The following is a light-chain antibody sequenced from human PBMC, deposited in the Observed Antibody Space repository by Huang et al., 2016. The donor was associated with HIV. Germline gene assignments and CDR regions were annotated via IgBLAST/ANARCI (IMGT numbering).Light chain of an antibody. Sequence: DIQMTQSPSTLSASVGDRVTITCRASQSISNWLSWYQQKPGKAPKLLIYKTSTLERGVPLRFSGSASGTNVTLTSSSLQPDELGTYYCQRYNTFPYTFGQGTKLEI. V-gene: IGKV1-5*03. CDR2: KTS. J-gene: IGKJ2*01. CDR1: QSISNW. CDR3: QRYNTFPYT.